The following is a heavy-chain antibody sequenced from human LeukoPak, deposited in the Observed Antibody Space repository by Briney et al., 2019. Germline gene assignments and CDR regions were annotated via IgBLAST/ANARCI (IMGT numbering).Heavy chain of an antibody. CDR2: ISYDGSNK. CDR1: GFTFSSYA. D-gene: IGHD1-26*01. V-gene: IGHV3-30-3*01. Sequence: PGGSLRLSCAASGFTFSSYAMHWVRQAPGKGLEWVAVISYDGSNKYYADSVKGRFTISRDNSKNTLYLQMNSLRAEDTAVYYCARAPITQWELLFDYWGQGTLVTVSS. J-gene: IGHJ4*02. CDR3: ARAPITQWELLFDY.